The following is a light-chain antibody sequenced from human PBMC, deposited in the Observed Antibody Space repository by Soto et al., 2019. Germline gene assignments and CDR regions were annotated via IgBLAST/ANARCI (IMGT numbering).Light chain of an antibody. CDR1: QNIXTF. Sequence: DIRMTQSAACLSDSAGETATISCLASQNIXTFLTWYENTPGTAPKLLXAFASSLQRGGPSRFSGSGSATEFTLTISSLQPEDSSNYYCQQSYQTPRTFGQGTRLEIK. J-gene: IGKJ5*01. CDR3: QQSYQTPRT. V-gene: IGKV1-39*01. CDR2: FAS.